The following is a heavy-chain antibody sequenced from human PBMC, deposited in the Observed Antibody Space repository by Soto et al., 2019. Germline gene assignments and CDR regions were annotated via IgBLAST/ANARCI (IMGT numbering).Heavy chain of an antibody. Sequence: QAQLVQSGPEVKKPGASVKVSCKASGYTFSSYGISWVRQAPGQGLEWLGWISPYDDDTKYAQNLQGRVRMTTDTSTRKVYMDLRSLRSDDTAIYYCARGGYYDSSGSRNYHYYGMDVWGQGPTVTVSS. J-gene: IGHJ6*02. V-gene: IGHV1-18*01. D-gene: IGHD3-22*01. CDR2: ISPYDDDT. CDR1: GYTFSSYG. CDR3: ARGGYYDSSGSRNYHYYGMDV.